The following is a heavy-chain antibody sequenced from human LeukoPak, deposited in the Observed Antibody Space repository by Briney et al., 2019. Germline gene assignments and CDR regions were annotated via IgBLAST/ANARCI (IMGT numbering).Heavy chain of an antibody. J-gene: IGHJ5*02. CDR2: MNPNSGNT. D-gene: IGHD3-3*01. Sequence: ASVKVSCKASGYTFTSDDINWVRQATGQGLEWMGWMNPNSGNTGYAQKFQGRVTMTRNTSISTAYMELSSLRSEDTAVYYCARGRFYDFWSGYYAGNWFDPWGQGTLVTVSS. CDR3: ARGRFYDFWSGYYAGNWFDP. CDR1: GYTFTSDD. V-gene: IGHV1-8*01.